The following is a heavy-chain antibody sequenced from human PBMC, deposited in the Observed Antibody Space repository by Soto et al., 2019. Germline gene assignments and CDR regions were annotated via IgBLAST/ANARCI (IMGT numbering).Heavy chain of an antibody. V-gene: IGHV3-33*01. J-gene: IGHJ4*02. CDR1: GFIFNTYS. CDR2: IWYDGTQK. Sequence: QVQLEESGGGVVQPGRSLRLSCEASGFIFNTYSMHWVRQPPGKGLEWLAAIWYDGTQKYYADSVKGRFIISRDNSKKTLYLEMNSLRAEDTAVYYCARAGGTTVTGLWHFDSWAREPWSPSPQ. CDR3: ARAGGTTVTGLWHFDS. D-gene: IGHD4-17*01.